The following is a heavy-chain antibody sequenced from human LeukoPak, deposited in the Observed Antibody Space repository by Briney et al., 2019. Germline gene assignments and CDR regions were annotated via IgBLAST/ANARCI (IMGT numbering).Heavy chain of an antibody. D-gene: IGHD3-10*01. V-gene: IGHV1-46*01. CDR2: INPSGGST. CDR3: ARAGGFGESGDYFDY. CDR1: GYTFTSYY. Sequence: ASVKVSCKASGYTFTSYYMHWVRQAPGQGLEWMGIINPSGGSTSYAQKFQGRVTMTRDTSTSTVYMELSSLRSEDTAVYYCARAGGFGESGDYFDYWGQGTLVTVSS. J-gene: IGHJ4*02.